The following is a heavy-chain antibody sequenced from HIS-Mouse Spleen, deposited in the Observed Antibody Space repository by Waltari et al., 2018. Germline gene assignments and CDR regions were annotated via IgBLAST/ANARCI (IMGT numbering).Heavy chain of an antibody. V-gene: IGHV1-24*01. CDR3: AISKQWLGRDDAFDI. Sequence: QVQLVQSGAEVKKPGASVKVSCKVSGYTLTDLSMHSLRQAPGKGLEWMGGFDPEDGETSYAQKCQGRVTMTEDTSTDTAYMELSSLRSEDTAVYYCAISKQWLGRDDAFDIWGQGTMVTVSS. CDR2: FDPEDGET. J-gene: IGHJ3*02. D-gene: IGHD6-19*01. CDR1: GYTLTDLS.